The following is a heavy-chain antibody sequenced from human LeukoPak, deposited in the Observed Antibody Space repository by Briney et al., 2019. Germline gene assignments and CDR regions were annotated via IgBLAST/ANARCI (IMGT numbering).Heavy chain of an antibody. CDR3: ARPRDHTMIDYGMDV. CDR1: GFTFSSYT. Sequence: GGSLRLSCAASGFTFSSYTMNWVRQAPGKGLEWVSYIGTSGSTIYYADSVEGRFTISRDNAKNSLYLQMNSLRAEDTAVYYCARPRDHTMIDYGMDVWGQGTTVTVSS. V-gene: IGHV3-48*01. D-gene: IGHD3-22*01. J-gene: IGHJ6*02. CDR2: IGTSGSTI.